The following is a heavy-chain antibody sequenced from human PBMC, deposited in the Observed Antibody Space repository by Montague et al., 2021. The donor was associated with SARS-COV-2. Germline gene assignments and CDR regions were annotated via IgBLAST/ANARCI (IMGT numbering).Heavy chain of an antibody. CDR3: ARANYYVMTSKAYAMDV. V-gene: IGHV4-31*03. D-gene: IGHD3-16*01. CDR2: IFYRGGT. CDR1: GGSISSGGYY. Sequence: TLSLTCTVSGGSISSGGYYWSWVRQPPGKGLDWIGYIFYRGGTYYXXXLKSRVSMSVDTSKIQFSLNLTSVTAAGTAVYYCARANYYVMTSKAYAMDVWGQGTTVTVSS. J-gene: IGHJ6*02.